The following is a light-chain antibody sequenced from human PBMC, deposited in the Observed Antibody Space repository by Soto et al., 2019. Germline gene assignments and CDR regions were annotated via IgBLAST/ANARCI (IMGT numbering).Light chain of an antibody. CDR1: SSDVGGYNY. J-gene: IGLJ2*01. CDR3: SSYTSSSTEV. V-gene: IGLV2-14*01. CDR2: DVS. Sequence: QSALTQPASVSGSPGQSITISCTGTSSDVGGYNYVSWYQQHPGKAPKLMIYDVSNRPSGVSNRFSGSKSGNTASLTISGLHAEDDADYYCSSYTSSSTEVFGGGTKLTVL.